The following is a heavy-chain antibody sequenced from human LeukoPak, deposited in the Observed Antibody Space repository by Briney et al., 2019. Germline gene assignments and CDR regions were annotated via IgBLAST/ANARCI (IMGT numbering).Heavy chain of an antibody. V-gene: IGHV1-2*02. CDR1: GYTFTGYY. Sequence: ASVKVSCKASGYTFTGYYMHWVRQAPGQGLEWMGWINPNSGGTNYAQKFQGRVTMTRDTSISTAYMELSRLRSDDTAVYYCARRSFPIITIFGGEPYYMDVWGKGTTVTVSS. J-gene: IGHJ6*03. CDR2: INPNSGGT. CDR3: ARRSFPIITIFGGEPYYMDV. D-gene: IGHD3-3*01.